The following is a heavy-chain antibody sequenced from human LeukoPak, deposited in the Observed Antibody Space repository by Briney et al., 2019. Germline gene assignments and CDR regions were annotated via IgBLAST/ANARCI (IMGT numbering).Heavy chain of an antibody. V-gene: IGHV4-34*01. CDR1: GGSFSGNY. Sequence: PSETLSLTCAVYGGSFSGNYWNWIRQPPGKGLEWIGEIDHSGSTNYNPSLKSRVTISVDTSKNQFSLKVSSVTAADTAVYYCARDTGQYAPGTPGFTRFDPWGQGTLVTVSS. CDR2: IDHSGST. CDR3: ARDTGQYAPGTPGFTRFDP. D-gene: IGHD3-10*01. J-gene: IGHJ5*02.